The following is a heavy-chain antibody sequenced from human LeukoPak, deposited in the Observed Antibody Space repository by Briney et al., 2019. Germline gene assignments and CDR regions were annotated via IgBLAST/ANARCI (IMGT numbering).Heavy chain of an antibody. Sequence: PGGSLRLSCAASGFTFSSYGMNWVRQAPGKELEWVSYISSSGSTIYYADSVKGRFTISRDNAKNSLYLQMNSLRAEDTAVYYCARKSRDILTGWNWFDPWGQGTLVTVSS. CDR3: ARKSRDILTGWNWFDP. CDR2: ISSSGSTI. J-gene: IGHJ5*02. CDR1: GFTFSSYG. D-gene: IGHD3-9*01. V-gene: IGHV3-48*03.